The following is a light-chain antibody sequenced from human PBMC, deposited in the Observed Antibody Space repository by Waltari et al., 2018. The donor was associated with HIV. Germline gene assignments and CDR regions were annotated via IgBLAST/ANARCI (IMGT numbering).Light chain of an antibody. CDR2: AAS. Sequence: DIQLTQSPSFLSASVGDRVSITCRASQDISRDLAWYQQKPGKAPELLRSAASNLQSGVPIRFSGSGSETEFTLTINSLQHEDSATYSCQQLNTDPLTFGGGTRVDIK. CDR1: QDISRD. J-gene: IGKJ4*01. CDR3: QQLNTDPLT. V-gene: IGKV1-9*01.